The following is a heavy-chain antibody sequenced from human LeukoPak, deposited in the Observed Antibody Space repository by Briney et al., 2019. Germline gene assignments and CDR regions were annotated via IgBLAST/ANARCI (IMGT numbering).Heavy chain of an antibody. CDR3: ASNYGGFDY. D-gene: IGHD4/OR15-4a*01. CDR2: IYSGGST. Sequence: GGSLRLSCAASGFTFNTYSMNWVRQAPGKGLEWVSVIYSGGSTYYADSVKGRFTISRDNSKNTLYLQMNSLRAEDTAVYYCASNYGGFDYWGQGTLVTVSS. J-gene: IGHJ4*02. V-gene: IGHV3-53*01. CDR1: GFTFNTYS.